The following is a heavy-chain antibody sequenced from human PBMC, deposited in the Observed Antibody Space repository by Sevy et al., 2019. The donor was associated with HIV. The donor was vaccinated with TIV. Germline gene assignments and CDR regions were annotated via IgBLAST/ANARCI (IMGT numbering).Heavy chain of an antibody. CDR1: GGSITSLY. V-gene: IGHV4-59*08. J-gene: IGHJ4*02. D-gene: IGHD1-26*01. CDR3: AGENAWGRGYS. CDR2: INYNGNI. Sequence: SETLSLTCTVSGGSITSLYWNWIRQPPGKELEWIANINYNGNINYNPSLKSRVTLSLDTSKNQFSLRLSSVTAADTAMYYCAGENAWGRGYSWGQGTLVTVSS.